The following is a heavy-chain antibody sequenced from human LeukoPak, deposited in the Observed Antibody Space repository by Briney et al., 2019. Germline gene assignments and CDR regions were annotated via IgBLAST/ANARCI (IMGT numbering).Heavy chain of an antibody. J-gene: IGHJ4*02. Sequence: GGSLRLSCAASGVTFSSYSMNGVRQAPGKGLEGVSYISSSSSTIYYADSVKGRFTISRDNAKNSLYLPMNSLTAEDRAVYYCAGLYYDILTGYPVDYWGQGTLVTVSS. CDR1: GVTFSSYS. V-gene: IGHV3-48*04. D-gene: IGHD3-9*01. CDR3: AGLYYDILTGYPVDY. CDR2: ISSSSSTI.